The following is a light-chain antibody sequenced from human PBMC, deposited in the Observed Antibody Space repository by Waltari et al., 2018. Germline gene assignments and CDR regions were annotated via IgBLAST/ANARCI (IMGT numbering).Light chain of an antibody. V-gene: IGKV6-21*01. J-gene: IGKJ1*01. CDR2: YAS. CDR3: HQSYTLPRT. CDR1: QSIGTS. Sequence: EIVLTQSPNFQSVNPKEKVTITCRASQSIGTSIHWYQQKPDQSPKLLIKYASQSFSGVPSRFSGSGSGTDFTLTINSLEAEDAATYYCHQSYTLPRTFGQGTKVEIK.